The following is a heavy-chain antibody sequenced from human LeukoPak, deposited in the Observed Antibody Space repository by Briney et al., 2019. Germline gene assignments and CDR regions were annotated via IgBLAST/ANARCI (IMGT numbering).Heavy chain of an antibody. CDR3: ARLRLMSDAITYHAFDI. Sequence: SETLSLTCTVSGGSITNHYWSWVRQTPGKGLEYIAYINYSGDSNYNPSLKSRVTISIDTSKNQFSLRLSFVTAADTDEYYCARLRLMSDAITYHAFDIWGQGTMLAVSS. V-gene: IGHV4-59*08. CDR1: GGSITNHY. CDR2: INYSGDS. J-gene: IGHJ3*02. D-gene: IGHD2-2*02.